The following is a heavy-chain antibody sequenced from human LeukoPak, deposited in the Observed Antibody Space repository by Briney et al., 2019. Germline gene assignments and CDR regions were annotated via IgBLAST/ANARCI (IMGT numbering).Heavy chain of an antibody. CDR3: ASSNYYDSSGYYSGTDY. CDR2: IYHSGST. V-gene: IGHV4-34*01. CDR1: GGSFSGYY. J-gene: IGHJ4*02. D-gene: IGHD3-22*01. Sequence: SETLSLTCAVYGGSFSGYYWSLIRQPPGKGLEWIGYIYHSGSTYYNPSLKSRVTISVDRSKNQFSLKLSSVTAADTAVYYCASSNYYDSSGYYSGTDYWGQGTLVTVSS.